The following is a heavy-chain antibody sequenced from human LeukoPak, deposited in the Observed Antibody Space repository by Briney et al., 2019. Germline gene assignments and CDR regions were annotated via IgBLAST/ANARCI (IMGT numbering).Heavy chain of an antibody. CDR3: AKDYDFWSGYYLSAFDI. D-gene: IGHD3-3*01. CDR1: GFTFSSYA. Sequence: GGSLRLSCAASGFTFSSYAMHWVRQAPGKGLEWVAVISYDGSNKYYADSVKGRVTISRDNSKNTLYLQMNSLRAEDTAVYYCAKDYDFWSGYYLSAFDIWGQGTMVTVSS. J-gene: IGHJ3*02. CDR2: ISYDGSNK. V-gene: IGHV3-30-3*02.